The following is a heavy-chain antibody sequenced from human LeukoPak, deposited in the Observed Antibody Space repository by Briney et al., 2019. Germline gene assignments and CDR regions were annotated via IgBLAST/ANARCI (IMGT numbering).Heavy chain of an antibody. CDR2: INPNSGGT. J-gene: IGHJ4*02. V-gene: IGHV1-2*02. CDR3: ARDPVRHSSGWYDY. D-gene: IGHD6-19*01. CDR1: GYTFTGYY. Sequence: ASVKVSCKASGYTFTGYYMHWVRQAPGQGLEWMGWINPNSGGTNYAQKFQGRVTMTRDTSISTAYMELSRLRSDGTAVYYCARDPVRHSSGWYDYWGQGTLVTVSS.